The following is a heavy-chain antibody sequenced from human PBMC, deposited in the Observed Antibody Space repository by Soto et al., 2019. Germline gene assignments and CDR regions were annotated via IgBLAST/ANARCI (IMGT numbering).Heavy chain of an antibody. CDR2: IVVGSGNT. J-gene: IGHJ3*02. V-gene: IGHV1-58*01. Sequence: SLKVSCKASGFTFTSSAVQWVRQARGQRLEWIGWIVVGSGNTNYAQKFQERVTITRDMSTSTAYMELSSLRSEDTAVYYCAAVPRGYSYGHDAFDIWGQGTMVTVSS. CDR1: GFTFTSSA. CDR3: AAVPRGYSYGHDAFDI. D-gene: IGHD5-18*01.